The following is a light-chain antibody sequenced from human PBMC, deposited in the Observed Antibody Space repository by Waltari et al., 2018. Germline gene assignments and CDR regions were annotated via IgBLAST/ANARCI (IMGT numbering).Light chain of an antibody. V-gene: IGLV2-14*03. CDR1: SSDIGRYNF. J-gene: IGLJ2*01. Sequence: QSALTQPASVSGSPGQSITISCTGSSSDIGRYNFVSWYQQHPGKAPKLILYDVFNRPSGVSNRFSGSKSGNTASLTISGLQPEDETDYYCSSHTASNTLVFGGGTRVTVL. CDR2: DVF. CDR3: SSHTASNTLV.